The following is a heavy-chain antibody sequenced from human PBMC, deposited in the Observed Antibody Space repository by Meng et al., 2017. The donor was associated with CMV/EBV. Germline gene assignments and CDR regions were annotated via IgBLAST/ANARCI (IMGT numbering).Heavy chain of an antibody. J-gene: IGHJ6*02. CDR3: AKGHGSVSYSYYYYGMDV. Sequence: ASVKVSCKASGYTFTSYYMHWVRQAPGQGLEWMGIINPSGGSTSYAQKFQGRVTMTRDTSTSTAYMELSSLRSEDTAVYYCAKGHGSVSYSYYYYGMDVWGQGTTVTVSS. CDR1: GYTFTSYY. CDR2: INPSGGST. V-gene: IGHV1-46*01. D-gene: IGHD1-26*01.